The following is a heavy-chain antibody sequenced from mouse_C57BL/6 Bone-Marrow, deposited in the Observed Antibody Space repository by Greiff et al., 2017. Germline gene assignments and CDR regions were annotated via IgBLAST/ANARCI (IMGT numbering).Heavy chain of an antibody. D-gene: IGHD3-3*01. CDR1: GYTFTSYW. Sequence: QVQLQQPGAELVKPGASVKLSCKASGYTFTSYWMHWVKQRPGQGLEWIGMIHPNSGSTNYNEKFKSKATLTVDKSSSTAYMQLRRLTSEDSAVYYCARGRDAYFDYWGQGTTLTVSS. CDR2: IHPNSGST. V-gene: IGHV1-64*01. CDR3: ARGRDAYFDY. J-gene: IGHJ2*01.